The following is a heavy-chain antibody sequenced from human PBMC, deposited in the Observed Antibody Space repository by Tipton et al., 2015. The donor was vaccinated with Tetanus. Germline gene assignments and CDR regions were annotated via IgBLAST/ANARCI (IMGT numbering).Heavy chain of an antibody. D-gene: IGHD3-22*01. Sequence: GSLRLSCVASGFTFSHFAVSRVRRAPGRGLEWVSSLSHDGGNIYYADFARGRFTISRDNSKNTLFLQMDDLRAEDTAIYYCAKDRYDSSGYYYLWDYWGQGTLVTVSS. CDR3: AKDRYDSSGYYYLWDY. V-gene: IGHV3-23*01. CDR1: GFTFSHFA. CDR2: LSHDGGNI. J-gene: IGHJ4*02.